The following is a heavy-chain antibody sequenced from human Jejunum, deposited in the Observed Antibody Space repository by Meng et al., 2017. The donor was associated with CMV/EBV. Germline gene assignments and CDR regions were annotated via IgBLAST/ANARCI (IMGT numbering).Heavy chain of an antibody. J-gene: IGHJ4*02. V-gene: IGHV3-9*01. CDR2: ISWNSGNA. CDR3: AKAPSGGWNYFFYFDI. CDR1: FYKYA. Sequence: FYKYARHWVRQVPGKGLEWVSGISWNSGNAGYADSVKGRFTISRDNAKNSLYLEMNSLRPDDTALYYCAKAPSGGWNYFFYFDIWGQGTLVTVSS. D-gene: IGHD1-7*01.